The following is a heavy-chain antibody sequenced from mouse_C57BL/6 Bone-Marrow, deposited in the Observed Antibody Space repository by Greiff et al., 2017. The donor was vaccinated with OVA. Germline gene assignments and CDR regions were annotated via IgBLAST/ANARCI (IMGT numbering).Heavy chain of an antibody. CDR3: AREDGSSYGYFDY. CDR2: ISSGGSYT. CDR1: GFTFSSYG. Sequence: EVQLVESGGDLVKPGGSLKLSCAASGFTFSSYGMSWVRQTPDKRLEWVATISSGGSYTYYPDSVKGRFTISRDNAKNTLYLQMSSLKSEDTAMYYCAREDGSSYGYFDYWGQGTTLTVSS. J-gene: IGHJ2*01. V-gene: IGHV5-6*01. D-gene: IGHD1-1*01.